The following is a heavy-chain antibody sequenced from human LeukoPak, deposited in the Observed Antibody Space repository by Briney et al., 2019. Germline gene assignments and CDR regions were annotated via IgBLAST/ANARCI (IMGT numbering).Heavy chain of an antibody. Sequence: PGGSLRLSCAASGFTFSSYEMNWVRQAPGKGLEWVSYISSSASSIYYADSVKGRFTISRDNAKNSLYLQMNSLRAEDTAVYYCARVIPYYYDSSGYPDYWGQGTLVTVSS. V-gene: IGHV3-48*03. J-gene: IGHJ4*02. CDR2: ISSSASSI. CDR1: GFTFSSYE. CDR3: ARVIPYYYDSSGYPDY. D-gene: IGHD3-22*01.